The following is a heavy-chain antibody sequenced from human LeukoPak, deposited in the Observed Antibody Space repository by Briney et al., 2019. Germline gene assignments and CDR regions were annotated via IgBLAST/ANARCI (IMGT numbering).Heavy chain of an antibody. J-gene: IGHJ4*02. CDR2: ISSNGGST. CDR3: VKGYCSSISCSLIDY. V-gene: IGHV3-64D*06. CDR1: GFTLSRYG. D-gene: IGHD2-2*01. Sequence: GGSLRLSCSASGFTLSRYGMHWVRQAPGKGLEYVSGISSNGGSTNYADSVKGRFTISRDNSRNTLHLQMSSLRAEDTAVYYCVKGYCSSISCSLIDYGGQGTLVTVSS.